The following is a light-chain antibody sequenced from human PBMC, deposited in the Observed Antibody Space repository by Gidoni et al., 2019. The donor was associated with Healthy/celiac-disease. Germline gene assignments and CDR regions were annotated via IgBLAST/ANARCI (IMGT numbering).Light chain of an antibody. CDR2: DAS. CDR1: QSISSW. Sequence: DIQMTQSPSTLFASVGDRVTITCRASQSISSWLAWYQQKPGKAPKLLIDDASSLESGVPSRFSGSGSGTEFTLTISSLQPDDFATYYCQQYNSYSPTFGQGTKVEIK. V-gene: IGKV1-5*01. J-gene: IGKJ1*01. CDR3: QQYNSYSPT.